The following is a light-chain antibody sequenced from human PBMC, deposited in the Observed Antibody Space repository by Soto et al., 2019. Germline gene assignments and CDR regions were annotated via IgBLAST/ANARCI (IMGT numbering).Light chain of an antibody. CDR3: QQSNNWPYT. CDR1: QSVSDN. Sequence: EIVMTQSPATLSVSPGERATLSCRASQSVSDNLAWYQQKPGQAPRLLIYGASTRATGIPARFSGSGSGTEFTLTISSLQSEDFAVYYWQQSNNWPYTFGQGTKLDSK. J-gene: IGKJ2*01. V-gene: IGKV3-15*01. CDR2: GAS.